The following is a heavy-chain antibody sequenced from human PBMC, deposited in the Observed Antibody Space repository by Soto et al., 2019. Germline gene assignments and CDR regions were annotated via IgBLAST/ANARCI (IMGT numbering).Heavy chain of an antibody. J-gene: IGHJ4*02. CDR1: GFTFSNAW. Sequence: PGGSLRLSCAAPGFTFSNAWMSWVRQAPGKGLEWVGRIKSKTDGGTTDYAAPVKGRFTISRDDSKNTLYLQMNSLKTEDTAVYYCTTDRGYSYGPRDYWGQGTLVTVSS. V-gene: IGHV3-15*01. CDR3: TTDRGYSYGPRDY. CDR2: IKSKTDGGTT. D-gene: IGHD5-18*01.